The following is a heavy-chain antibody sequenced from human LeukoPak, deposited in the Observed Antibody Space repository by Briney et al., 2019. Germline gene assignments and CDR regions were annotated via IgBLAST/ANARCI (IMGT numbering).Heavy chain of an antibody. V-gene: IGHV4-39*07. Sequence: KPSETLSLTCTVSGGSISSISYYWGWIRQPPGKGLEWIGCIYYSGSTYYNPSLKSRVTISVDTSKNQFSLKLSSVTAADTAVYYCAREVGLFYYYYYMDVWGKGTTVTVSS. D-gene: IGHD1-26*01. CDR3: AREVGLFYYYYYMDV. CDR1: GGSISSISYY. J-gene: IGHJ6*03. CDR2: IYYSGST.